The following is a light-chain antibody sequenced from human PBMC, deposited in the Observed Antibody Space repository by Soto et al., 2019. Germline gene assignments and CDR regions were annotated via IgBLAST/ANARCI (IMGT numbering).Light chain of an antibody. CDR2: GAS. J-gene: IGKJ1*01. Sequence: EIVLTQSPGTLSLSPGERATLSCRASQSVSSSYLAWYQQKPGQAPRLLIYGASSRATGIPDRFSGSGSGTDFTITISRLEPEDFAVYYCQQYGSSPTWTFGQGTKGEI. V-gene: IGKV3-20*01. CDR1: QSVSSSY. CDR3: QQYGSSPTWT.